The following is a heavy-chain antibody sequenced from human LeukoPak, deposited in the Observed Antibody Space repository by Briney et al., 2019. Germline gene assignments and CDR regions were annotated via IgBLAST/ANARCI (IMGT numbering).Heavy chain of an antibody. J-gene: IGHJ4*02. Sequence: GRSLRLSCEASGFTFSSYGMQWVRQAPGMGPEWVSVISHDGTVTHYADSVKGRFTISRDNAKNSLYLQMNSLRAEDTAVYYCARGIAARPNRYYFDYWGQGTLVTVSS. D-gene: IGHD6-6*01. CDR3: ARGIAARPNRYYFDY. V-gene: IGHV3-33*05. CDR1: GFTFSSYG. CDR2: ISHDGTVT.